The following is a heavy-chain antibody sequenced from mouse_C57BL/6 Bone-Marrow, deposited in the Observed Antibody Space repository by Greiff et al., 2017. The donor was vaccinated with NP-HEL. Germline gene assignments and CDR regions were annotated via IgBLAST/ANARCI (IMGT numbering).Heavy chain of an antibody. V-gene: IGHV1-50*01. Sequence: VKLQQPGAELVKPGASVKLSCKASGYTFTSYWMQWVKQRPGQGLEWIGEIDPSDSYTNYNQKFKGKATLTVDTSSSTAYMQLSSLTSEDSAVYYCARVLYDGYYWYFDVWGTGTTVTVSS. CDR3: ARVLYDGYYWYFDV. J-gene: IGHJ1*03. CDR1: GYTFTSYW. CDR2: IDPSDSYT. D-gene: IGHD2-3*01.